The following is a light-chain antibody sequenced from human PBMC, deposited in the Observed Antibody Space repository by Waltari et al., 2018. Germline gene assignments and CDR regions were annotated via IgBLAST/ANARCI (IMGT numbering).Light chain of an antibody. V-gene: IGKV3-11*01. CDR3: QQRTNWPLT. Sequence: DIVLTQSPATLSLSPGEGATLSCRAGRSVNNNLAWYQQKPGQAPRLLIYDTSNRAAGIPARFSGSGAWTDFTLTISSLEPEDFAVYYCQQRTNWPLTFGGGTKVEIK. CDR1: RSVNNN. CDR2: DTS. J-gene: IGKJ4*01.